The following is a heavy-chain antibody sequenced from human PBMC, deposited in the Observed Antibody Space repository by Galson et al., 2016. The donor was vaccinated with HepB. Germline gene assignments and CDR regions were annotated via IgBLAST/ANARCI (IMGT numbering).Heavy chain of an antibody. D-gene: IGHD6-6*01. V-gene: IGHV1-2*04. CDR3: ARGGPWDLVGNFDF. CDR2: INPDSGGT. Sequence: SVKVSCKASGYFFSDYYLHWVRQAPGQGLQWMGWINPDSGGTAYAQNFQGWVTLTRDTSIRTAYMELRSLRFDDTAVYYCARGGPWDLVGNFDFWGQGTLVTVPS. CDR1: GYFFSDYY. J-gene: IGHJ4*02.